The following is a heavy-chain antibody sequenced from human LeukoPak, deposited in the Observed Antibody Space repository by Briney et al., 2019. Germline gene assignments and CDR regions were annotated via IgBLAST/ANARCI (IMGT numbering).Heavy chain of an antibody. Sequence: GGSLRLSCAASGFTFSSYGMHWVRQAAGKGLEWVAFIRYDGSNKYYADSVKGRFTISRDNSKNTLYLQRNSLRAEDTAVYYCAKRSGSHLTFDYWGQGTLVTVSS. CDR3: AKRSGSHLTFDY. V-gene: IGHV3-30*02. J-gene: IGHJ4*02. CDR2: IRYDGSNK. D-gene: IGHD3-10*01. CDR1: GFTFSSYG.